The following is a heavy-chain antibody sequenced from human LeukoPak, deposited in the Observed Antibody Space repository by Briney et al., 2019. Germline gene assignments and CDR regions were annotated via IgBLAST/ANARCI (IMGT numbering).Heavy chain of an antibody. D-gene: IGHD6-13*01. CDR3: ERTPLMYSSSWYSRSYYYYMDV. CDR1: GGSINSGSYY. Sequence: SQTLSLTCTVSGGSINSGSYYWSWIRQPAGKGLEWIGRIYTSGSTKYNPSLKSRVTISVDTSKNQFSLKLSSVTAADTAVYYCERTPLMYSSSWYSRSYYYYMDVWGKGTTVTVSS. J-gene: IGHJ6*03. CDR2: IYTSGST. V-gene: IGHV4-61*02.